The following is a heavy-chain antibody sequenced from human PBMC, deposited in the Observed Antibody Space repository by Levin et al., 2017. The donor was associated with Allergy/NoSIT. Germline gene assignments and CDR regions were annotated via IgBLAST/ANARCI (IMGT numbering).Heavy chain of an antibody. Sequence: LSLTCAASGFTFSSYAMSWVRQAPGKGLEWVSGISGSGGSTYYADSVKGRFTISRDNSKKTLYLQMISLRADDTALYYCAKDLDMAAYYDYGMDVWGQGTTVTVSS. CDR3: AKDLDMAAYYDYGMDV. D-gene: IGHD5-24*01. V-gene: IGHV3-23*01. CDR1: GFTFSSYA. J-gene: IGHJ6*02. CDR2: ISGSGGST.